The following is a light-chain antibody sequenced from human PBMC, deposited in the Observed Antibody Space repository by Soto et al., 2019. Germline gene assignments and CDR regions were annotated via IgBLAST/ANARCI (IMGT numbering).Light chain of an antibody. CDR3: QHYYDTPLT. J-gene: IGKJ4*01. CDR1: QDISNY. V-gene: IGKV1-33*01. Sequence: DIQMTQSPSSLSSSVGYRVAITCQASQDISNYLNWYQQKPGQPPKLLIYWAATRESGVPDRFSGSGSGTDFTLTISSLQAEDVAVYYCQHYYDTPLTFGGGTKVDI. CDR2: WAA.